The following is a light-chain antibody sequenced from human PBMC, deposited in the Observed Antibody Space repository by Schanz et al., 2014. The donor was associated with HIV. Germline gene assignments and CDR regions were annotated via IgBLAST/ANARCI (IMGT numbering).Light chain of an antibody. V-gene: IGLV2-8*01. CDR3: SSYAGSNRV. J-gene: IGLJ2*01. Sequence: QSALTQPPSASGSPGQSVTISCTGTSSDDGAYNYVSWYQQHPGKAPKLMIYEVSKRPSGVPDRFSGSKSGNTASLTVSGLQAEDEADYYCSSYAGSNRVFGGGTKLTVL. CDR1: SSDDGAYNY. CDR2: EVS.